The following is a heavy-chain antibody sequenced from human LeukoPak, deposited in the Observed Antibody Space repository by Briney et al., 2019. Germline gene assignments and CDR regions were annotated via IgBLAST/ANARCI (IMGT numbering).Heavy chain of an antibody. CDR3: ARGWSYGGNSGYDY. V-gene: IGHV1-18*04. CDR2: ISAYNGNT. Sequence: GSSVKVSCKASGYTFTGYYVHWVRQAPGQGLEWVGWISAYNGNTNYAQKLQGRVTMTTAPSTSTAYMELRSLRSDDTGVYYCARGWSYGGNSGYDYWGQGTLVTVSS. D-gene: IGHD4-23*01. J-gene: IGHJ4*02. CDR1: GYTFTGYY.